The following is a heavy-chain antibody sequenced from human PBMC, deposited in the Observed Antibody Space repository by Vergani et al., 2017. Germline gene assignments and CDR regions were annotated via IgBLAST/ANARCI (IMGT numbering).Heavy chain of an antibody. Sequence: QVQLVQSGAEVKKPGSSVKVSCKASGGTFSSYTISWVRQAPGQGLEWMGRIIPILGIANYAQKFQGRVTITADKSTSTAYMELSSLRSEDTAVYYCASPGCVYDSSGYCFDYWGQGTLVTVSS. CDR1: GGTFSSYT. CDR3: ASPGCVYDSSGYCFDY. J-gene: IGHJ4*02. D-gene: IGHD3-22*01. CDR2: IIPILGIA. V-gene: IGHV1-69*02.